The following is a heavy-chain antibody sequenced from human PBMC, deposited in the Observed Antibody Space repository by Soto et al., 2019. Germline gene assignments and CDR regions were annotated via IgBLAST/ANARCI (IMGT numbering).Heavy chain of an antibody. J-gene: IGHJ4*02. V-gene: IGHV4-31*03. CDR1: GASIRSGGYY. CDR2: IYYTGST. Sequence: SSETLSLTCSVSGASIRSGGYYWSWLRQSPGKGLEWIGHIYYTGSTFYSPSLTSRLTISLDTSKNQFSLDLRSVTAADTAMYYCARIEMASIKWGRGTLVTVSS. CDR3: ARIEMASIK.